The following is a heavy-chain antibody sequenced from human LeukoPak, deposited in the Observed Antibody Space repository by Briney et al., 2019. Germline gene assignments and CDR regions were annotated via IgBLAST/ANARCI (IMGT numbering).Heavy chain of an antibody. Sequence: PSQTLSLTCVIAGDSVSSNTAAWNWIRQSPLRGLEWLGRTFYRSKWYNDYAGSVKSRITISPDTSKNHFSLHLDSVTPEDTAMYYCARDGWPAFDYWGQGSLVTVSS. CDR3: ARDGWPAFDY. CDR2: TFYRSKWYN. CDR1: GDSVSSNTAA. J-gene: IGHJ4*02. D-gene: IGHD2-15*01. V-gene: IGHV6-1*01.